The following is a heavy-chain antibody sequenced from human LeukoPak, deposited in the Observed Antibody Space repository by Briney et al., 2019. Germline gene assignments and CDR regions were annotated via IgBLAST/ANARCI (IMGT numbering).Heavy chain of an antibody. V-gene: IGHV3-23*01. J-gene: IGHJ4*02. CDR3: AKSVYSSGWSTFDY. CDR1: GFTFNNYA. CDR2: ISGSGGTT. Sequence: GGSLRLSCAASGFTFNNYAMTWVRQAPGKGLKWVSGISGSGGTTYYADSVKGRFTISRDNSRNTLYLQMDSLRAEDTAIYYCAKSVYSSGWSTFDYWGQGTLVTVSS. D-gene: IGHD6-19*01.